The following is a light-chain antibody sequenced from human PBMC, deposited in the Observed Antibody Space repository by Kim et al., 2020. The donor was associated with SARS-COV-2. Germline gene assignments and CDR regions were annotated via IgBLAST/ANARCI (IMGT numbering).Light chain of an antibody. CDR2: GAS. CDR3: QQDYNLTGFT. CDR1: QSVSSSY. Sequence: PGERVTLSCRASQSVSSSYLTWYQQKPGQAPRLLIYGASTRATGIPARFSGSGSGTDFTLTISSLQPEDFAVYYCQQDYNLTGFTFGPGTKV. V-gene: IGKV3D-7*01. J-gene: IGKJ3*01.